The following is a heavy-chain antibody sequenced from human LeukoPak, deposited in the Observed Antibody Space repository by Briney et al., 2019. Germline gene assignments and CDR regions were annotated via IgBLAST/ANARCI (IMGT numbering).Heavy chain of an antibody. D-gene: IGHD6-19*01. J-gene: IGHJ4*02. CDR3: TRVTRNSGWFFYY. V-gene: IGHV4-38-2*01. CDR2: TAHRGNT. Sequence: SETLSLTCDVSGYSISGGYFWGWIRQPPGMGLEWIGSTAHRGNTYYNPSLKGRVSISTDGSKNQFSLSLTSVTAADTATYYCTRVTRNSGWFFYYWGPRTLATLHS. CDR1: GYSISGGYF.